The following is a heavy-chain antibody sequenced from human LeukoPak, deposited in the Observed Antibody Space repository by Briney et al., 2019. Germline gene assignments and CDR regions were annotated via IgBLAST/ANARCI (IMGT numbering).Heavy chain of an antibody. J-gene: IGHJ4*02. CDR3: AGDLARYSTDLDY. D-gene: IGHD1-26*01. V-gene: IGHV1-2*02. CDR1: GYTFTEYY. CDR2: VNSKTDGT. Sequence: ASVKVSCVAPGYTFTEYYLHLVRQAPGPRREWMGWVNSKTDGTKYDKKFQVKAPMTRDTSTNTDYLEVSRLSYDDTAVVYSAGDLARYSTDLDYWDQGTRVIVS.